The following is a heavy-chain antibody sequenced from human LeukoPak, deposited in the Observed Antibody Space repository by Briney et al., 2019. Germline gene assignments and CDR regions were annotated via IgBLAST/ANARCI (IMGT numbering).Heavy chain of an antibody. J-gene: IGHJ4*03. Sequence: GGSLRLSCAASGSTFSSYSMNWVRQASGKGLEWVSSISSSSSYIYYADSVKGRFTISRDNAKNSLYLQMNSLRAEDTAVYYCARDYYDYVWESYRYTSFDYWGQGTMVTVSS. CDR1: GSTFSSYS. CDR3: ARDYYDYVWESYRYTSFDY. CDR2: ISSSSSYI. V-gene: IGHV3-21*01. D-gene: IGHD3-16*02.